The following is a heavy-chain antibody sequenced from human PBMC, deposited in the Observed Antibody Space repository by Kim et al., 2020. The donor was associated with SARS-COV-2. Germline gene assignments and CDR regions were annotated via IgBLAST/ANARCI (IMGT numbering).Heavy chain of an antibody. Sequence: SETLSLTCTVSGGSISSGSYYWSWIRQPAGKGLEWIGRIYTSGSTNYNPSLKSRVTISVDTSKNQFSLKLSSVTAADAAVYYCARDSGYSSSWFPPPSPWFDPWGQGTLVTVSS. CDR3: ARDSGYSSSWFPPPSPWFDP. D-gene: IGHD6-13*01. V-gene: IGHV4-61*02. J-gene: IGHJ5*02. CDR2: IYTSGST. CDR1: GGSISSGSYY.